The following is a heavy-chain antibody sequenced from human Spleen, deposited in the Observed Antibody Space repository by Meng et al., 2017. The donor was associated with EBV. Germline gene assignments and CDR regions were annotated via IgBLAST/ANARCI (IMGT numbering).Heavy chain of an antibody. CDR3: ARDAGYYETAGYY. Sequence: GQLVLSGAGVKRPGASVKVSGKASGYALACDYIHWVREAPGQGLEWMGVVYVGDTSTTYAQQFQGRVTMTRDSSTGTVYMELSSLRSEDTAMYYCARDAGYYETAGYYWGQGTLVTVSS. CDR1: GYALACDY. D-gene: IGHD3-3*01. J-gene: IGHJ4*02. CDR2: VYVGDTST. V-gene: IGHV1-46*01.